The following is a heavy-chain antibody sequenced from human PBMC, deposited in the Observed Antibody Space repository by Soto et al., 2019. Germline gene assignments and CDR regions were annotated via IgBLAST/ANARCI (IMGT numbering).Heavy chain of an antibody. CDR1: GYSFTSYW. J-gene: IGHJ6*02. CDR2: IDPSDSYT. Sequence: PGASLKISCKGSGYSFTSYWISWVRQMPGKGLEWMGRIDPSDSYTNYSPSFQGHVTISADKSISTAYLQWSSLKASDTAMYYCARLAGGATDPYCYYGMCVWGRGTTFTVSS. CDR3: ARLAGGATDPYCYYGMCV. D-gene: IGHD1-26*01. V-gene: IGHV5-10-1*01.